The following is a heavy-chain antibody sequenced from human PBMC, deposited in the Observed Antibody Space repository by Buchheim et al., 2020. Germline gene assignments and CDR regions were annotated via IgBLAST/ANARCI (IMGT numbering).Heavy chain of an antibody. CDR1: GFTFGNVW. D-gene: IGHD3-3*01. CDR3: TADRRGDFWSGYFPFDS. J-gene: IGHJ4*02. Sequence: EVQLVESGGGLVKPGGSLRLSCAASGFTFGNVWMSWVRQAPGKGLEWVGRIKTKTDGETTDYAAPVKGRFRISRDDSENMLFLHMSSLKTEDTAVYHCTADRRGDFWSGYFPFDSWRQ. CDR2: IKTKTDGETT. V-gene: IGHV3-15*01.